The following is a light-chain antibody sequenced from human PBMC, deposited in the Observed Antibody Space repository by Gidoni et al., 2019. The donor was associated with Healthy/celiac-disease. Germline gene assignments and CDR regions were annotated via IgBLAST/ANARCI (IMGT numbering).Light chain of an antibody. J-gene: IGKJ2*01. CDR3: LQDYNYPLT. V-gene: IGKV1-6*01. Sequence: AIQMTQSPSSLSASVGDRVTITCRASQGIRNDLGWYQQKPGKAPKLLIYAEQSRLRETQSLRLQPEDFATYYCLQDYNYPLTFGQGTKLEIK. CDR2: A. CDR1: QGIRND.